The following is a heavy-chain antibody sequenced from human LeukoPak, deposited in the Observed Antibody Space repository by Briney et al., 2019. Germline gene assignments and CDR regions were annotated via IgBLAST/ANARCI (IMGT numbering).Heavy chain of an antibody. V-gene: IGHV1-8*01. D-gene: IGHD1-26*01. CDR1: GYTFTSYD. J-gene: IGHJ4*02. CDR2: MNPNSGNT. CDR3: ARVRYRSGSYVLVY. Sequence: ASVKVSCKASGYTFTSYDINWVRQAPGQGLEWMGWMNPNSGNTGYAQKFQGRVTMTRNTSISTAYMELSSLRSEDTAVYYCARVRYRSGSYVLVYWGQGTLVTVSS.